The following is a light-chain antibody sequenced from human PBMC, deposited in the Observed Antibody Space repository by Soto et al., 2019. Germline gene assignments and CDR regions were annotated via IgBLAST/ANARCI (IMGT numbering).Light chain of an antibody. Sequence: EIVLTQSPDTLSLSPGDRATLSCRASQSIRSERLAWYQQKPGQAPRLVIFDASNRASGMPERFSGSGSGTDFTLTIARLEPEDFAVYYCQEYDGAPITFGLGTRLEI. J-gene: IGKJ5*01. CDR2: DAS. CDR1: QSIRSER. CDR3: QEYDGAPIT. V-gene: IGKV3-20*01.